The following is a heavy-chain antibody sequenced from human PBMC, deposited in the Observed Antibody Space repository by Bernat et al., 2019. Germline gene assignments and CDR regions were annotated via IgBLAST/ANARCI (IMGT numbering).Heavy chain of an antibody. CDR1: GYTFTSYG. Sequence: QVQLVQSGAEVKKPGASVKVSCKASGYTFTSYGISWVRQAPGQGLEWMGWISAYNGNTNYAQKLQGRVTMTTDTSTSTAYMELRSLRSDDTAVYYCARLRLLEWLLSNPPYYMDVWGKGTTVTVSS. V-gene: IGHV1-18*01. CDR2: ISAYNGNT. CDR3: ARLRLLEWLLSNPPYYMDV. D-gene: IGHD3-3*01. J-gene: IGHJ6*03.